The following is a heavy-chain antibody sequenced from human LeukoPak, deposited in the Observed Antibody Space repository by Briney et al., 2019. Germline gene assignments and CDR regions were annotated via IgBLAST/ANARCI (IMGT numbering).Heavy chain of an antibody. Sequence: GGSLRLSCAASGFTFSSYSMNWVRQAPGKGLEWVTSISSSSSYIYYADSVKGRFTISRDNAKNSLYLQMNSLRAEDTAVYYCAKGLEVVILIDYWGQGTLVTVSS. CDR2: ISSSSSYI. V-gene: IGHV3-21*04. D-gene: IGHD3-22*01. J-gene: IGHJ4*02. CDR1: GFTFSSYS. CDR3: AKGLEVVILIDY.